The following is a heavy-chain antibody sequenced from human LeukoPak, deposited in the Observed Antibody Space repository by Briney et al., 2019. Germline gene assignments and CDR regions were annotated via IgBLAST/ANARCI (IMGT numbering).Heavy chain of an antibody. D-gene: IGHD1-7*01. V-gene: IGHV4-61*02. Sequence: SQTLSLTCTVSGGSISSGSYYWSWIRQPAGKGLEWIGRIYTSGSTDYNPSLKSRVTISVDTSKNQFSLKLSSVTAADTAVYYCARELTGTTVDYWGQGTLVTVPS. CDR3: ARELTGTTVDY. CDR2: IYTSGST. J-gene: IGHJ4*02. CDR1: GGSISSGSYY.